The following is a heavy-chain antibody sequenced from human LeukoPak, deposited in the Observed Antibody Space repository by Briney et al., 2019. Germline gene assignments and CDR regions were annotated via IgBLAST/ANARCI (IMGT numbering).Heavy chain of an antibody. Sequence: ASVKVSCKASVYTFTSYDINCVRQATGQGLEWMGWMNPNSVNTDYAQKFQGRVTMTRNTSIRTAYMEMSSLRSEHTAVYHCANLGITMIGGVWGKGTTVTISS. J-gene: IGHJ6*04. D-gene: IGHD3-10*02. CDR3: ANLGITMIGGV. CDR2: MNPNSVNT. CDR1: VYTFTSYD. V-gene: IGHV1-8*01.